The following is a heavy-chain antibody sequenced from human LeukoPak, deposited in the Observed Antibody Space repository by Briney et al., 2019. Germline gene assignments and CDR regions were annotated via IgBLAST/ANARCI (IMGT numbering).Heavy chain of an antibody. J-gene: IGHJ4*02. CDR3: TTYSSDSSGYYQFDY. CDR1: GFTFSNVW. Sequence: GGSLRLSCAASGFTFSNVWMAWVCQAPGKGLEWIGRVKSKTDGGTTDYAAPVKGRFTISRDDSKNTLYLQMNSLKTEDTAVYYCTTYSSDSSGYYQFDYWGQGTLVTVSS. D-gene: IGHD3-22*01. CDR2: VKSKTDGGTT. V-gene: IGHV3-15*01.